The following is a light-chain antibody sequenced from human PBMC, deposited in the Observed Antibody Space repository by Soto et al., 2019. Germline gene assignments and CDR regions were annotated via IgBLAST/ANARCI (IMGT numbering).Light chain of an antibody. Sequence: QSVLTQPPPVSGAPGQRVTISCTGSSSNIGAGHDVHWYQQLPGTAPKLLIYGNGNRPSGVSDRFSGSKSGTSASLAITGLQADDEADYYCQSYDSSLSGSEVFGTGTKVTVL. J-gene: IGLJ1*01. CDR2: GNG. CDR3: QSYDSSLSGSEV. CDR1: SSNIGAGHD. V-gene: IGLV1-40*01.